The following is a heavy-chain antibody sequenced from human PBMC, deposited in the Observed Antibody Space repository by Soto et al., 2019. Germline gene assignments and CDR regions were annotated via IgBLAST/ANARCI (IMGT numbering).Heavy chain of an antibody. CDR2: INDSGSI. V-gene: IGHV4-31*03. CDR1: GGSISSGGYC. J-gene: IGHJ6*02. D-gene: IGHD3-10*01. CDR3: ARDPAYYGSGSYYDGRAYYSGMDV. Sequence: QVQLLESGPGLVKPSQTLSLTCTVSGGSISSGGYCWSWVRQHPGKGLEWIGNINDSGSIYSNPSLKSRVTISVDTSKNQFSLRLSSVTAADTAVSFCARDPAYYGSGSYYDGRAYYSGMDVWGHGTTVTVSS.